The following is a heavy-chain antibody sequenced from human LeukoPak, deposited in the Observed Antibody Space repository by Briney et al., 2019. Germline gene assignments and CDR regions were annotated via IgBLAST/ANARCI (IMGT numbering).Heavy chain of an antibody. J-gene: IGHJ3*01. CDR1: GYTFGTYG. V-gene: IGHV1-18*01. Sequence: ASVKVSCKASGYTFGTYGLSWVRQAPGQGLEWMGWISGFKGNTNYAQKFQGRVTMTTDTSTTTAYIELRSLTSDDTAVYYCARDFLSYDGSEGHYDDTFDVWGQGTMVTVSS. CDR2: ISGFKGNT. D-gene: IGHD3-22*01. CDR3: ARDFLSYDGSEGHYDDTFDV.